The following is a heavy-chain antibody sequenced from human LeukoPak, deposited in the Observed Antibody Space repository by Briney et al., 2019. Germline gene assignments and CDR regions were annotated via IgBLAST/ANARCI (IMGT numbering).Heavy chain of an antibody. CDR2: IYYSGST. CDR1: GGSISSYY. J-gene: IGHJ4*02. D-gene: IGHD5-18*01. Sequence: SETLSLTCTVSGGSISSYYWSWIRQPPGKGLEGIGYIYYSGSTNYNPSLKSRVTISVDTSKNQFSLKLSSVTAADTAVYYCARRPDSYGHYYFDYWGQGTLVTVSS. V-gene: IGHV4-59*08. CDR3: ARRPDSYGHYYFDY.